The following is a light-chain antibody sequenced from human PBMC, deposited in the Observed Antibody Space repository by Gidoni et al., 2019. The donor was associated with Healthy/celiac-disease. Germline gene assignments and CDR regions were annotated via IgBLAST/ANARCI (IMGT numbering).Light chain of an antibody. J-gene: IGKJ4*01. Sequence: DIQMTQSPSSLSASVGDRVTITCRASQSISSYLNWYQQKPGKAPKLLIYAASSLPSGVPSRFSGSGSGTDFTLTISSLQPEDFATYYCQQSYSTLPLTFXGXTKVEIK. CDR1: QSISSY. CDR3: QQSYSTLPLT. V-gene: IGKV1-39*01. CDR2: AAS.